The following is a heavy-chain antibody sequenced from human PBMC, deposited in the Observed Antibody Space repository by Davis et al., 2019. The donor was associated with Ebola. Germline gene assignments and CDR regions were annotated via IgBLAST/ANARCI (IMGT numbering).Heavy chain of an antibody. CDR1: GYTFTSYG. CDR3: ARGPGTGYSSSWYWYYYYGMDV. Sequence: AASVKVSCKASGYTFTSYGISWVRQAPGQGLEWMGWMNPNSGNTGYAQKFQGRVTMTRNTSISTAYMELSSLRSEDTAVYYCARGPGTGYSSSWYWYYYYGMDVWGQGTTVTVSS. D-gene: IGHD6-13*01. J-gene: IGHJ6*02. CDR2: MNPNSGNT. V-gene: IGHV1-8*02.